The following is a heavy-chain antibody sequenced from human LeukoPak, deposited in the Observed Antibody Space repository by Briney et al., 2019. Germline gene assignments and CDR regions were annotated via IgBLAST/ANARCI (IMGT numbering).Heavy chain of an antibody. CDR3: ARGEGTYYYDSSGWIHFDY. Sequence: GGSLRLSCAASGFTFSSYSMNWVRQAPGKGLEWVSYISSSSTIYYADSVKGRFTISRDNAKNSLYLQMNSLRAEDTAVYYCARGEGTYYYDSSGWIHFDYWGQGTLVTVSS. D-gene: IGHD3-22*01. CDR2: ISSSSTI. CDR1: GFTFSSYS. J-gene: IGHJ4*02. V-gene: IGHV3-48*01.